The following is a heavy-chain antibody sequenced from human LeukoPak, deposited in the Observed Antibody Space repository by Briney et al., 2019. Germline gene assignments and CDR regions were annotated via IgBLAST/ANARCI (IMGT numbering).Heavy chain of an antibody. CDR3: VRRGGYDSFDN. V-gene: IGHV4-30-2*01. Sequence: SETLSLTFAVSGGSITSGGSSWSWIRQPPGQGLEWIGYIYQSGSTYYNPSLESRVTISVDRSKSQFSLKLSSMTAADTAVYYCVRRGGYDSFDNWGQGTLVTVSS. CDR2: IYQSGST. CDR1: GGSITSGGSS. D-gene: IGHD5-12*01. J-gene: IGHJ4*02.